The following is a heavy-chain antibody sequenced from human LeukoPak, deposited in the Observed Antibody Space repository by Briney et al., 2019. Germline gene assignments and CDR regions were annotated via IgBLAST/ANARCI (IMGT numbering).Heavy chain of an antibody. J-gene: IGHJ6*02. CDR3: AAGLRGPTVTGKYYYYGMDV. CDR2: IVVGSGNT. Sequence: SVNVSCKASGFTFTKSALQWVRQARGHRLEGIGWIVVGSGNTDYAQKFQERVTITRDMFTSTAYMELSSLRSEDTAVYYCAAGLRGPTVTGKYYYYGMDVWGQGTTVTVSS. CDR1: GFTFTKSA. V-gene: IGHV1-58*01. D-gene: IGHD4-11*01.